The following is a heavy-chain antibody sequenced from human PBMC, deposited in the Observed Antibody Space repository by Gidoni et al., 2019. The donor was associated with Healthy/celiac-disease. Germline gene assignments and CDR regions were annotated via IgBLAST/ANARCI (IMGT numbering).Heavy chain of an antibody. CDR3: TTASDSSGDFPFDI. CDR2: IKSRTDGGTT. D-gene: IGHD3-22*01. V-gene: IGHV3-15*01. J-gene: IGHJ3*02. CDR1: GFTFSNAW. Sequence: EVQLVESGGGLVKPGGSLRLSCAASGFTFSNAWMTWVRQAPGKGLEWVGRIKSRTDGGTTDYAAPVKGRFTISRDDSKNTLYLQMNSLKTEDTAVYYCTTASDSSGDFPFDIWGQGTVVTVSS.